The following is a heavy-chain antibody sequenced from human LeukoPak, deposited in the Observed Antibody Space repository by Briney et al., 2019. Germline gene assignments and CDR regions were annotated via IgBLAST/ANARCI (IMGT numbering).Heavy chain of an antibody. CDR1: GFTFNIYW. J-gene: IGHJ4*02. D-gene: IGHD3-10*01. CDR2: INSDGTST. V-gene: IGHV3-74*01. CDR3: AKDRSGSGSYYGNFDY. Sequence: GGSLRLSCAASGFTFNIYWIHWVRHAPGKGLVWVSRINSDGTSTSYADSVKGRFTISRDNSKNTLYLQMNSLRAEDTAVYYCAKDRSGSGSYYGNFDYWGQGTLVTVSS.